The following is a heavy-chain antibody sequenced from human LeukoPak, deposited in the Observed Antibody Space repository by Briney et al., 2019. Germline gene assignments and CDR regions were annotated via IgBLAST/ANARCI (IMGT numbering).Heavy chain of an antibody. J-gene: IGHJ4*02. CDR1: GFTFSSYA. CDR3: AREQYTTYSSSDRVPLFGY. Sequence: GRSLRLSCAASGFTFSSYAMHWVRQAPGKWLEWVAVISYDGSNKYYADSVKGRFTISRDNSKNTLYLQMNSLRAEDTAVYYCAREQYTTYSSSDRVPLFGYWGQGTLVTVSS. CDR2: ISYDGSNK. D-gene: IGHD6-13*01. V-gene: IGHV3-30*04.